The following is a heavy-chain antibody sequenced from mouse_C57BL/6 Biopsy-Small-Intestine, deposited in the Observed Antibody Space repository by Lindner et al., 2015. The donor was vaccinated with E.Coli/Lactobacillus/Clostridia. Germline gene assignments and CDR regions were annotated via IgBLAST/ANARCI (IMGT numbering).Heavy chain of an antibody. D-gene: IGHD2-12*01. Sequence: VQLQESGPELVKPGASVKMSCKASGYTFTDYNMHWVKQSHGKSLEWIGYINPNNGGTSYNQKFKGKATLTVNKSSSTAYMELRSLTSEDSAVYYCARPYYSGYWYFDVWGTGTTVTASS. CDR3: ARPYYSGYWYFDV. V-gene: IGHV1-22*01. CDR1: GYTFTDYN. J-gene: IGHJ1*03. CDR2: INPNNGGT.